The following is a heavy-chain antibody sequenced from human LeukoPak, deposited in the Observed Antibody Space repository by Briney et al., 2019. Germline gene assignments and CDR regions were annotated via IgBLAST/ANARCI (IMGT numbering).Heavy chain of an antibody. CDR1: GFTFSSYA. V-gene: IGHV3-23*01. CDR3: AKTPYSSSWYYFDY. CDR2: INDSGDDT. J-gene: IGHJ4*02. D-gene: IGHD6-13*01. Sequence: PGGSLRLSCAASGFTFSSYAMSWVRQAPGKGLEWVSAINDSGDDTYYADSVEGRFTISRDNSKNALYLQMHSLRAEDTAVYYCAKTPYSSSWYYFDYWGQGTLVTVSS.